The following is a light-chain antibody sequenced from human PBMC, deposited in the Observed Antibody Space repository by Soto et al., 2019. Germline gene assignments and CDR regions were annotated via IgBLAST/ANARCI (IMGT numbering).Light chain of an antibody. J-gene: IGKJ3*01. CDR3: QQYGSSPFT. V-gene: IGKV3-20*01. CDR2: AAS. Sequence: EIVLTQSPGTLSLSPGERATLSCRASQSVGNNYLAWYQQNPGQAPRLLIYAASSRATGTPDRFSGSASGTDFTLTLSRLDPADFAVSHWQQYGSSPFTFGPGTKVQIK. CDR1: QSVGNNY.